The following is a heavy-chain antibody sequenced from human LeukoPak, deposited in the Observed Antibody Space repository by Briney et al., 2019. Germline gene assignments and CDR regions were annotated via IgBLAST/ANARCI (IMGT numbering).Heavy chain of an antibody. J-gene: IGHJ4*02. CDR3: APLKGDIVVDSH. Sequence: GSGPTLVNPTQTLTLTCTFSGFSLSTSGVAVGWIRQPPGKALEWLALIYWDDDKRYSPSLKSRLTITKDTSKNQVVLTVTNMDPVDTATYYCAPLKGDIVVDSHWGQGTLVTVSS. CDR1: GFSLSTSGVA. CDR2: IYWDDDK. D-gene: IGHD3-22*01. V-gene: IGHV2-5*02.